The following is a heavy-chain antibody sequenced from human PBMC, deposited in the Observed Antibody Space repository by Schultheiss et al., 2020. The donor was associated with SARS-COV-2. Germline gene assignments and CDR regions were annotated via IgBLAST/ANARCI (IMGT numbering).Heavy chain of an antibody. Sequence: SQTLSLTCTVSGGSISSGGYYWSWIRQHPGKGLEWIGYIYYSGSTNYNPSLKSRVTMSVDTSKNQFSLKLSSVTAADTAVYYCARDAVVTVIYFDLWGRGTLVTVSS. CDR2: IYYSGST. D-gene: IGHD2-21*02. CDR3: ARDAVVTVIYFDL. CDR1: GGSISSGGYY. J-gene: IGHJ2*01. V-gene: IGHV4-31*03.